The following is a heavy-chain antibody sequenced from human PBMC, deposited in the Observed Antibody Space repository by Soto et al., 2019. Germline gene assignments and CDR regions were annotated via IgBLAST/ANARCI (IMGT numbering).Heavy chain of an antibody. D-gene: IGHD4-17*01. CDR1: GFTFSSYG. J-gene: IGHJ4*02. V-gene: IGHV3-33*01. Sequence: QVQLVESGGGVVQPGRSLRLSCAASGFTFSSYGMHWVRQAPGKGLEWVAVIWYDGSNKYYADSVKGRFTISRDNSKNKLYLQMNRLRAEDTAVYYCARKQYGYFDYWGQGTLVTVSS. CDR2: IWYDGSNK. CDR3: ARKQYGYFDY.